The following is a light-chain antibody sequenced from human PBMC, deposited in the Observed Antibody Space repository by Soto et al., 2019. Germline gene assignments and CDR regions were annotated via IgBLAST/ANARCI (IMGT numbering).Light chain of an antibody. CDR2: QVT. CDR3: NSYSSTNFYV. CDR1: FSDIAVFNY. V-gene: IGLV2-14*01. J-gene: IGLJ1*01. Sequence: QSVLAQPASVSGSPGQSITISCTGSFSDIAVFNYVSWYQQYPGRAPKLLIYQVTSRASGVSHRFSGSKSGNTASLTISGLQPEDEAEYYCNSYSSTNFYVLGNGTKVT.